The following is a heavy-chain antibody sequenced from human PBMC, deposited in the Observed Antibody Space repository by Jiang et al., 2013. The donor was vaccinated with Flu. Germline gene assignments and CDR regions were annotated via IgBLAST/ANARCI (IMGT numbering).Heavy chain of an antibody. CDR1: GYTFTSYD. J-gene: IGHJ4*02. CDR3: ARAYMATAIQVFRSPDY. Sequence: GAEVKKPGASVKVSCKASGYTFTSYDINWVRQATGQGLEWMGWMNPNSGNTGYAQKFQGRVTMTRNTSISTAYMELSSLRSEDTAVYYCARAYMATAIQVFRSPDYWGQGTLVTVSS. V-gene: IGHV1-8*01. D-gene: IGHD2-2*02. CDR2: MNPNSGNT.